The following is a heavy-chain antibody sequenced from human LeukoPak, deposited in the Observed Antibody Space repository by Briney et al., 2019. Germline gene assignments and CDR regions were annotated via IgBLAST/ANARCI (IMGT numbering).Heavy chain of an antibody. CDR2: IYYSGST. CDR3: ARVSAMVRGVMGFDI. J-gene: IGHJ3*02. CDR1: GVSVSSGSYY. D-gene: IGHD3-10*01. V-gene: IGHV4-61*01. Sequence: SETLSLTCTVSGVSVSSGSYYWTWIRQPPGKGLEWIGYIYYSGSTNNNPSLKSRVTISIDSSKNQFSLKLTSVTAADTAVYYCARVSAMVRGVMGFDIWGQGTIVTVSS.